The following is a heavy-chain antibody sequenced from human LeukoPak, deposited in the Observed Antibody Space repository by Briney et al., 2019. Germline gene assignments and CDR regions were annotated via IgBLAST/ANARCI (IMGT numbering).Heavy chain of an antibody. D-gene: IGHD5-12*01. J-gene: IGHJ6*02. V-gene: IGHV3-23*01. CDR1: GFTFSSYD. CDR2: ISGRGGST. Sequence: GGSLRLSCAASGFTFSSYDMSWVRQAPGKGLEWVSAISGRGGSTYYADSVKGRFIFSRDNSKNTLYLQMNRLRAEDTAVYYCVISSYSGYDYTYYYGMDVWGQGTTVTVSS. CDR3: VISSYSGYDYTYYYGMDV.